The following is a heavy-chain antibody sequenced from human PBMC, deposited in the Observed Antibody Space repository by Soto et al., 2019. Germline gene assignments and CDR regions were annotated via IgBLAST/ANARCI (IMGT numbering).Heavy chain of an antibody. CDR2: INSDGIRT. J-gene: IGHJ4*02. D-gene: IGHD3-9*01. CDR3: ARDLGNHDRYYFDY. CDR1: GFTLSSYW. Sequence: EVQLVESGGGLVQPGGSLRLSCAASGFTLSSYWMHWVRQVPGKGLMWVSRINSDGIRTNYADSVKGRFTISRDNAKNTLYLQMNSLRAEDTAVYYCARDLGNHDRYYFDYWGQGTLLTVSS. V-gene: IGHV3-74*01.